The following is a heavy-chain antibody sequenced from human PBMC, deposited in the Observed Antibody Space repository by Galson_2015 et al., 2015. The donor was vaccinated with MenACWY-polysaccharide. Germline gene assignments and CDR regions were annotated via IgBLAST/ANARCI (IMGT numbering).Heavy chain of an antibody. J-gene: IGHJ4*02. V-gene: IGHV5-51*03. CDR2: IYLGGSGT. Sequence: QSGAEVKKPGESLKISCQASGYRFTTYWIGWVRQMPGKALEWMAVIYLGGSGTRYSPSFQGQVTISADKSISTAYLQWSSLKASDTAMYYCARPSYSSSWNPFDYWGQGTLVTVSS. CDR1: GYRFTTYW. CDR3: ARPSYSSSWNPFDY. D-gene: IGHD6-13*01.